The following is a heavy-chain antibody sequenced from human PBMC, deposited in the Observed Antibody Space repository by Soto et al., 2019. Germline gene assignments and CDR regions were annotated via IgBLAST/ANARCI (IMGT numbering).Heavy chain of an antibody. V-gene: IGHV4-38-2*02. Sequence: SETLSLTCAVSGYSISSGYYWGWIRQPPGKGLEWIGSIYHSGSTYYNPSLKSRVTISVDTSKNQFSLKLSSVTAADTAVYYCARDLYYDILTGLNWFDPWGQGTLVTVPQ. D-gene: IGHD3-9*01. CDR3: ARDLYYDILTGLNWFDP. CDR1: GYSISSGYY. CDR2: IYHSGST. J-gene: IGHJ5*02.